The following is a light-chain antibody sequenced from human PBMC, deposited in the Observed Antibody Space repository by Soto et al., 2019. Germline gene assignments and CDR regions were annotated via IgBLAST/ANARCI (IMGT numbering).Light chain of an antibody. CDR1: SSDVGGYNY. J-gene: IGLJ2*01. CDR2: DVS. V-gene: IGLV2-11*01. CDR3: CSYAGSYVV. Sequence: QSALTQPRSVSGSPGQSVTISCTGTSSDVGGYNYVSWYQQHPGKAPKLMIYDVSKRPSGVPDRFSGSKSGNTASLTISGLQAEEEADYYCCSYAGSYVVFGGGTK.